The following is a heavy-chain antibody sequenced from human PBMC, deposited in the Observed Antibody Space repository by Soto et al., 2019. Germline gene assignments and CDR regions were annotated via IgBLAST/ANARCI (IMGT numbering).Heavy chain of an antibody. CDR2: IYYNGAT. CDR1: GGSISSSSYY. J-gene: IGHJ4*02. Sequence: QLQLQESGPGLVKPWETLSLICTVSGGSISSSSYYWGWIRQPPGKGLEWIGTIYYNGATQYNPSLKSRVTTSVDTSKNQSSLKLTSVTAADTAVYYCAREDRFMVREAGTNWGQGTLVTVSS. CDR3: AREDRFMVREAGTN. D-gene: IGHD3-10*01. V-gene: IGHV4-39*02.